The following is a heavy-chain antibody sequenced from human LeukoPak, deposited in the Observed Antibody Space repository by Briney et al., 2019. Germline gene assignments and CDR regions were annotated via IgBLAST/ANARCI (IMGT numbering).Heavy chain of an antibody. J-gene: IGHJ4*02. CDR3: ARAAIVLMVYAELDY. CDR2: ISSSSSYI. Sequence: GGSLRLSCAASGFTFSSYSMNWVRQAPGKGLEWVSSISSSSSYIYYADSVKGRFTISRDNAKNSLYLQMNSLRAEDTAVYYCARAAIVLMVYAELDYWGQGTLVTVSS. V-gene: IGHV3-21*01. CDR1: GFTFSSYS. D-gene: IGHD2-8*01.